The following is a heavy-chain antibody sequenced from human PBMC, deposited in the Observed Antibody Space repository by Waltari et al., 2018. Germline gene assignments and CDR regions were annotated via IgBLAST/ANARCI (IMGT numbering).Heavy chain of an antibody. CDR2: IESESNSYET. Sequence: EVQLVDSGGDLVPPGGSLKLSCAASGITFRDSSIHWVRQAPGKALWWGGRIESESNSYETAFAASVHGRSTSFIDDSKKTADLQMNTLMSEDTALYYCTRSGTTTVAFDIWGQGTMVTVSS. J-gene: IGHJ3*02. D-gene: IGHD1-7*01. CDR3: TRSGTTTVAFDI. CDR1: GITFRDSS. V-gene: IGHV3-73*01.